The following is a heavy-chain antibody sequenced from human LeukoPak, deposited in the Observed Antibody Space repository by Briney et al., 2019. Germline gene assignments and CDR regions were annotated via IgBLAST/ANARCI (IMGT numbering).Heavy chain of an antibody. CDR1: GYSFTSYW. V-gene: IGHV5-51*01. J-gene: IGHJ4*02. CDR3: ATLVGYGSFFDY. D-gene: IGHD3-10*01. Sequence: HGESLKTSCKGSGYSFTSYWIGWVRHVPGKGLEYMGIIYPGDSDTRYSPSFQGQVTISADKSISTAYLQWSSLKASDTAMYYCATLVGYGSFFDYWGQGTLVTVSS. CDR2: IYPGDSDT.